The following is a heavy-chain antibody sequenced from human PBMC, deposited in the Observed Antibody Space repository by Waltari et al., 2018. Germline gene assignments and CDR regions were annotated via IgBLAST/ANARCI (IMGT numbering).Heavy chain of an antibody. CDR2: SYHSGST. CDR1: GGSISSSNW. D-gene: IGHD7-27*01. CDR3: ARAHNWGSDGMDV. J-gene: IGHJ6*02. Sequence: QVQLQESGPGLVKPSGTLSLTCAVSGGSISSSNWWSWVRQPPGKGLEWNGESYHSGSTNYNPSLKGRVTISVDKCKNQFSLKLSAVTAADRAVYYGARAHNWGSDGMDVWGQGTTVTVSS. V-gene: IGHV4-4*02.